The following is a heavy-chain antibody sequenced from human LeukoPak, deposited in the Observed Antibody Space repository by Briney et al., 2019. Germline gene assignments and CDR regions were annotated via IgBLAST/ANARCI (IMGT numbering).Heavy chain of an antibody. D-gene: IGHD3-3*01. CDR2: IKLDGSEK. J-gene: IGHJ4*02. CDR3: ARDQYDTWSRRGNFDS. Sequence: GGSLRLSCVASGYTFSPYWMSWVRQAPGKGLEWVANIKLDGSEKNYVDSVKGRFTISRDNAKNSLYLQMNSLRAEDTAVFYCARDQYDTWSRRGNFDSWGQGTLVIVSS. V-gene: IGHV3-7*03. CDR1: GYTFSPYW.